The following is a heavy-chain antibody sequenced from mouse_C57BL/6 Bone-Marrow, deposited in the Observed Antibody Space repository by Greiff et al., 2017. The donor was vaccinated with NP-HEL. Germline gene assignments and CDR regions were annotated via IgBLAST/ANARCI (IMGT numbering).Heavy chain of an antibody. D-gene: IGHD1-1*02. CDR3: ARWGGSDFDY. V-gene: IGHV1-63*01. CDR2: IYPGGGYT. J-gene: IGHJ2*01. CDR1: GYTFTNYW. Sequence: QVQLKQSGAELVRPGTSVKMSCKASGYTFTNYWIGWAKQRPGHGLEWIGDIYPGGGYTNYNEKFKGKATLTADKSSSTAYMQFSSLTSEDSAIYYCARWGGSDFDYWGQGTTLTVSS.